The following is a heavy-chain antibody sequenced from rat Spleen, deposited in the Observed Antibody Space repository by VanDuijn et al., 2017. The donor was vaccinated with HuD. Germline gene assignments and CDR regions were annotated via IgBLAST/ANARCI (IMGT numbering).Heavy chain of an antibody. Sequence: EVQLVESGGGLVQPGRSMKLSCAASGFTFSNSYMAWVRQAPTKGLEWVASISIGGYNTYYRDSVKGRFSISRDNTKNTLYLQMNSLTSADTATYYCTRGSLGSGRLNWFVYWGQGTLVTVSS. CDR2: ISIGGYNT. CDR3: TRGSLGSGRLNWFVY. J-gene: IGHJ3*01. V-gene: IGHV5-25*01. D-gene: IGHD4-6*01. CDR1: GFTFSNSY.